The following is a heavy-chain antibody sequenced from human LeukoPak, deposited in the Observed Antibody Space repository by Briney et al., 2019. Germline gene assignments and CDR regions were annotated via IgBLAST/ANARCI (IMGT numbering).Heavy chain of an antibody. V-gene: IGHV4-34*01. CDR2: INHSGST. D-gene: IGHD2-15*01. J-gene: IGHJ4*02. Sequence: PSETLSLTCAVYGGSFSGYYWSWIRQPPGKGLEWIGEINHSGSTNYNPSLKSRVTISVDTSKNQFSLKLSSVTAADTAVYYCASSGEGYCSGGSCYFHYWGQGTLVTVSS. CDR1: GGSFSGYY. CDR3: ASSGEGYCSGGSCYFHY.